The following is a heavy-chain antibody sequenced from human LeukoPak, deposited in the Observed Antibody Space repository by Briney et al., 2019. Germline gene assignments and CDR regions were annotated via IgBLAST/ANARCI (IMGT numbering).Heavy chain of an antibody. Sequence: GGSLRLSCAASGFTFSSYGMHWVRQAPGKGLEWVAFIRYDGSNKYYADSVKGRFTISRDNSKNTLYLQMNSLRAEDTAVYYCSAPDDETFDYWGQGTLVTVSS. J-gene: IGHJ4*02. D-gene: IGHD2/OR15-2a*01. CDR1: GFTFSSYG. CDR2: IRYDGSNK. CDR3: SAPDDETFDY. V-gene: IGHV3-30*02.